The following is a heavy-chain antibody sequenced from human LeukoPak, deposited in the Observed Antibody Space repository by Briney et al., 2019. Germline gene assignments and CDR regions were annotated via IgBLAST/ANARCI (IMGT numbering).Heavy chain of an antibody. V-gene: IGHV4-59*08. Sequence: TSETLSLTCTVSGDSISSYYWSWIRQPPGKGLEYIGYIYYSGSTNYNPSLKSRVTISVDTSKNQFSLKLSSVTAADTALYYCARLPVAPLDAFDIWGQGTMLTVSS. CDR2: IYYSGST. J-gene: IGHJ3*02. CDR3: ARLPVAPLDAFDI. CDR1: GDSISSYY. D-gene: IGHD6-19*01.